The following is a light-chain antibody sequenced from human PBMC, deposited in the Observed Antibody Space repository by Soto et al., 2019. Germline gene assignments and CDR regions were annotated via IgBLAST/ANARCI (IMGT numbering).Light chain of an antibody. CDR2: GAS. CDR1: QSVSSN. CDR3: QQYNSWPRT. J-gene: IGKJ1*01. Sequence: EIVMTQSPATLSVSPGERATLACRASQSVSSNLAWYQQKPVQAPRLLIYGASTRATGIPARFSGSGSGTDFTLTISSLQSEDFAVYYCQQYNSWPRTFGQGTKVDIK. V-gene: IGKV3-15*01.